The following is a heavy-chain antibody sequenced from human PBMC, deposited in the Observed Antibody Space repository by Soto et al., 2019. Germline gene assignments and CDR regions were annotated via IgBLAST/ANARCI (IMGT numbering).Heavy chain of an antibody. CDR3: AGDRGSGSNFYYFDN. V-gene: IGHV1-58*02. Sequence: ASVKVSCKASGFTFTSSAMQWVRQARGQRLEWIGWIVVGSGNTNYAQKFQERVTITRDMSTSTAYMELSSLRSEDTAVYCCAGDRGSGSNFYYFDNWGKGTLVTVSS. D-gene: IGHD1-26*01. CDR1: GFTFTSSA. CDR2: IVVGSGNT. J-gene: IGHJ4*02.